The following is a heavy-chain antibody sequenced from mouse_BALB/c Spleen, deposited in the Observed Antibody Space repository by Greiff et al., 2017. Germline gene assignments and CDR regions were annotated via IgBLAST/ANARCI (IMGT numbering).Heavy chain of an antibody. CDR2: IDPENGDT. V-gene: IGHV14-4*02. CDR1: GFNIKDYY. D-gene: IGHD1-1*01. J-gene: IGHJ3*01. Sequence: EVKLMESGAELVRPGALVKLSCKASGFNIKDYYMHWVKQRPEQGLEWIGWIDPENGDTEYAPKFQGKATMTADTSSNTAYLQLSSLTSEDTAVYYCNGITTVVDGFAYWGQGTLVTVSA. CDR3: NGITTVVDGFAY.